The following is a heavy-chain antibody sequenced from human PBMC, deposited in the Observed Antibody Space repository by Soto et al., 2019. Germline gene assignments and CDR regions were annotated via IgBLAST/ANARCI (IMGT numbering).Heavy chain of an antibody. CDR1: GGSFSGYY. CDR2: INHSGST. J-gene: IGHJ4*02. CDR3: ARDRCSGGSCYRKSDLDY. Sequence: SETLSLTCAVYGGSFSGYYWSWIRQPPGKGLEWIGEINHSGSTNYNPSLKSRVTISVDTSKNQFSLKLSSVTAADTAVYYCARDRCSGGSCYRKSDLDYWGQGTLVTVSS. V-gene: IGHV4-34*01. D-gene: IGHD2-15*01.